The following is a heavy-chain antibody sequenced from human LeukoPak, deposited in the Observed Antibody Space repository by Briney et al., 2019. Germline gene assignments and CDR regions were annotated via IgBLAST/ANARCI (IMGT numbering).Heavy chain of an antibody. V-gene: IGHV5-51*01. CDR3: ARLPAFGGSSAYFDF. CDR2: IFPYDSDT. Sequence: GESPKISCRASEYGFTNYWIGWVRQMPGKGLEWMGIIFPYDSDTRYSPSFQGQVTLSADKSINTAFLQWSSLKASDTAIYYCARLPAFGGSSAYFDFWAQGTLVTVSS. CDR1: EYGFTNYW. J-gene: IGHJ4*02. D-gene: IGHD2-15*01.